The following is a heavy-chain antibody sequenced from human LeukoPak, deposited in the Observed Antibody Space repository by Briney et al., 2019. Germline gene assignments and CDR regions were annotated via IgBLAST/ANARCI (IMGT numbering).Heavy chain of an antibody. D-gene: IGHD3-3*01. Sequence: SETLSLTCTVSGGSISSSSYYWGWIRQPPGKGLEWIGSIYYSGSTYSNPSLKSRVTISVDTSKNQFSLNLSSVTAADTAVYYCARSGYPGRLLDYWGQGTLVTVSS. CDR3: ARSGYPGRLLDY. CDR1: GGSISSSSYY. V-gene: IGHV4-39*07. J-gene: IGHJ4*02. CDR2: IYYSGST.